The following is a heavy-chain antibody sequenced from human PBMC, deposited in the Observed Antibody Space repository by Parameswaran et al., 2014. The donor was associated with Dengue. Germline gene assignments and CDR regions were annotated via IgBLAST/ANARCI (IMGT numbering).Heavy chain of an antibody. Sequence: WVRQAPGQRLEWMGWISAYNGNTNYAQKLQGRVTMTTDTSTSTAYMELRSLRSDDTAVYYCARADLNTAAAHIIYWGQGTLVTVSS. V-gene: IGHV1-18*01. CDR2: ISAYNGNT. CDR3: ARADLNTAAAHIIY. D-gene: IGHD6-13*01. J-gene: IGHJ4*02.